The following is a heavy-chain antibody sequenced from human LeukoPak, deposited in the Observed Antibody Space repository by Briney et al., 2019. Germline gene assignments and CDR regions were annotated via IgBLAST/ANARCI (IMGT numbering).Heavy chain of an antibody. V-gene: IGHV1-69*13. CDR3: ARCNYDFWSGYYTGVLYYYYYGMDV. Sequence: SVKVSCKASGGTFSSYAISWVRQAPGQGLEWMGGIIPIFGTANYAQKFQGRVTITADESTSTAYMELSSLRSEDTAVYYCARCNYDFWSGYYTGVLYYYYYGMDVWGQGTTVTVS. CDR1: GGTFSSYA. J-gene: IGHJ6*02. CDR2: IIPIFGTA. D-gene: IGHD3-3*01.